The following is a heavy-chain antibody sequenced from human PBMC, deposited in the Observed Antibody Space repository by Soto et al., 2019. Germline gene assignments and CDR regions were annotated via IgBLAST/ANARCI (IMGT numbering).Heavy chain of an antibody. CDR1: GFTFDDYA. J-gene: IGHJ4*02. CDR3: AKDMGYDLSPLGYFDY. V-gene: IGHV3-9*01. D-gene: IGHD5-12*01. Sequence: EVQLVESGGGLVQPGRSLRLSCAASGFTFDDYAMHWVRQAPGKGLEWVSVISWHSGSIGYADSVKGRFTISRDNAKNSLYLQMNSLRSEDTALYYCAKDMGYDLSPLGYFDYWGQGTLVTVSS. CDR2: ISWHSGSI.